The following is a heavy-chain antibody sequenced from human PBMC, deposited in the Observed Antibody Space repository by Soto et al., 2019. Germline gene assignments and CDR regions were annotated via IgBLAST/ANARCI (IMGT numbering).Heavy chain of an antibody. CDR3: ARGVVVPAAMTYYYYYMDV. CDR1: GGSFSGYY. CDR2: INHSGST. J-gene: IGHJ6*03. D-gene: IGHD2-2*01. Sequence: SETLSLTCAVYGGSFSGYYWSWIRQPPGKGLEWIVEINHSGSTNYNPSLKSRVTISVDTSKNQFSLKLSSVTAADTAVYYCARGVVVPAAMTYYYYYMDVWGKGTTVTVSS. V-gene: IGHV4-34*01.